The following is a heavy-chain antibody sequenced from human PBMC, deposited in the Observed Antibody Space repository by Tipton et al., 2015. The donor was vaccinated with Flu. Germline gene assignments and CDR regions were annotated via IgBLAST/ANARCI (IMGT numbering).Heavy chain of an antibody. D-gene: IGHD4-17*01. J-gene: IGHJ4*02. Sequence: SLRLSCAASGFTFSSYAMSWVRQAPGKGLEWVSAISGGSGTILYADSVKGRFTISRDNSKNTLYLQMNSLRAEDTAVYYCSRGGVPYGPFHYWGQGTLVIVSS. V-gene: IGHV3-23*01. CDR2: ISGGSGTI. CDR1: GFTFSSYA. CDR3: SRGGVPYGPFHY.